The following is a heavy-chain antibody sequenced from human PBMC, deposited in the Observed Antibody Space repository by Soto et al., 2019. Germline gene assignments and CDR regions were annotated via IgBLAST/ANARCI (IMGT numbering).Heavy chain of an antibody. J-gene: IGHJ6*02. V-gene: IGHV3-48*03. CDR1: GFTFSSYE. CDR3: ASARHNWNYGNYYYGMDV. D-gene: IGHD1-7*01. CDR2: ISSSGSTI. Sequence: GGSLRLSCAASGFTFSSYEMNWVRQAPGKGLEWVSYISSSGSTIYYADSVKGRFTISRDNAKNSLYLQMNSLRAEDTAVYYCASARHNWNYGNYYYGMDVWGQGTTVTVSS.